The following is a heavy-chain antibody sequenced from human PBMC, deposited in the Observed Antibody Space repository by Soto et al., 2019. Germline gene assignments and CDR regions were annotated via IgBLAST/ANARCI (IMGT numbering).Heavy chain of an antibody. D-gene: IGHD3-10*01. J-gene: IGHJ6*02. CDR2: INAGNGNT. CDR3: ARLLWFGGAYYYGMDV. CDR1: GYTFTSYA. Sequence: GASVKVSCKASGYTFTSYAMHWVRQAPGQRLEWMGWINAGNGNTKYSQKFQGRVTITRDTSASTAYMELRSLRSEDTAVYYCARLLWFGGAYYYGMDVWGQGTTVTVSS. V-gene: IGHV1-3*01.